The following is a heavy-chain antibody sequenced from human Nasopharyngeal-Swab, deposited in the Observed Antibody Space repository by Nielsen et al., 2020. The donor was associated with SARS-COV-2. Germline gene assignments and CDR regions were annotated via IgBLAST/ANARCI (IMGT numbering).Heavy chain of an antibody. V-gene: IGHV4-30-2*04. CDR3: ARAEPYDFWSGYMPFYGMDV. Sequence: RQAPGKGLEWIRYIYYSGSTYSNPSLKSRVTISVDTSKNQFSLKLSSVTAADTAVYYCARAEPYDFWSGYMPFYGMDVWGQGTTVTVSS. J-gene: IGHJ6*02. CDR2: IYYSGST. D-gene: IGHD3-3*01.